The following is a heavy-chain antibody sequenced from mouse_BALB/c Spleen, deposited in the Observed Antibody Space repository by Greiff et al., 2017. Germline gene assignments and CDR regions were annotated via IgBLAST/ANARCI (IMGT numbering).Heavy chain of an antibody. D-gene: IGHD2-3*01. CDR3: ARWLLRGWYFDV. V-gene: IGHV1-4*01. CDR1: GYTFTSYT. Sequence: QVQLQQSGAELARPGASVKMSCKASGYTFTSYTMHWVKQRPGQGLEWIGYINPSSGYTNYNQKFKDKATLTADKSSSTAYMQLSSLTSEDSAVYYCARWLLRGWYFDVWGAGTTGTVSS. CDR2: INPSSGYT. J-gene: IGHJ1*01.